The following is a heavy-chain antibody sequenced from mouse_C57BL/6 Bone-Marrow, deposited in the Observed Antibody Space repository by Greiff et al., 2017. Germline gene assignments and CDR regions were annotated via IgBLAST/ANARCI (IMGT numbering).Heavy chain of an antibody. J-gene: IGHJ1*03. Sequence: QVQLQQSGPELVKPGASVKISCKASGYAFSSSWMNWVKQRPGKGLVWIGRIYPGDGDTNYNGTFKGKATLTADKSSSTAYMQLSSLTSEDSAVYFCARSPDCGSSPWYFDVWGTGTTVTVSS. D-gene: IGHD1-1*01. CDR3: ARSPDCGSSPWYFDV. CDR1: GYAFSSSW. V-gene: IGHV1-82*01. CDR2: IYPGDGDT.